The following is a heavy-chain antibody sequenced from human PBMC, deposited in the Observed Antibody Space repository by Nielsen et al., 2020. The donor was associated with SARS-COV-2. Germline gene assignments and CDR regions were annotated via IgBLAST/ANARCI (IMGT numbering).Heavy chain of an antibody. CDR2: INDSGTT. CDR1: GGAFSGYR. Sequence: GSLRLSCGVSGGAFSGYRWTWVRQSPGKGLEWLGEINDSGTTNYNPPLTGRVSISQDASKRQLSLKLSSVTAADTAVYYCARQESGYSYGPFSPNGPAGWFDPWGQGTLVTVSS. CDR3: ARQESGYSYGPFSPNGPAGWFDP. V-gene: IGHV4-34*01. J-gene: IGHJ5*02. D-gene: IGHD5-18*01.